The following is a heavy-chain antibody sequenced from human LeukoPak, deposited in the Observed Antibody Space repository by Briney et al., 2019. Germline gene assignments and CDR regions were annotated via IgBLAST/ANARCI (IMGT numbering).Heavy chain of an antibody. CDR1: GGTFSSYA. Sequence: SVKVSCKASGGTFSSYAISWVRQAPGQGLEWMGGIIPIFGTANYAQKFRGRVTITADESTSTAYMELSSLRSEDTAVYYCARTDTAMDNYYFDYWGQGTLVTVSS. J-gene: IGHJ4*02. CDR2: IIPIFGTA. V-gene: IGHV1-69*13. CDR3: ARTDTAMDNYYFDY. D-gene: IGHD5-18*01.